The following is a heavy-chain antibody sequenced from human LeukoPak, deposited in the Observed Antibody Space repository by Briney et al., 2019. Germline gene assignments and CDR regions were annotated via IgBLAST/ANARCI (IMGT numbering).Heavy chain of an antibody. CDR1: GGSISSYY. CDR3: ARHTASGLYYFDY. Sequence: SETLSLTCTVSGGSISSYYWSWIRQPAGKGLEWIGRIYTSGSTYYNPSLKGRVTISVDTSKNLFSLKLSSVTAADTAVFYCARHTASGLYYFDYWGQGTLVTVSS. D-gene: IGHD3-10*01. J-gene: IGHJ4*02. V-gene: IGHV4-4*07. CDR2: IYTSGST.